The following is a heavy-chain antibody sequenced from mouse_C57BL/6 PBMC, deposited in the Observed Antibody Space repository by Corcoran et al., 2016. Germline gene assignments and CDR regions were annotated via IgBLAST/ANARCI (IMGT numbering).Heavy chain of an antibody. CDR2: INPNNGGT. V-gene: IGHV1-18*01. CDR1: GYTFTDYN. Sequence: EVQLQQSGPELVKPGASVKIPCKASGYTFTDYNMDWVKQSHGKSLEWIGDINPNNGGTIYNQKFKGKATLTVDKSSSTAYMELRSMASEDTAVYYWALGRDSSGHSKAYWCQGTVVTVSA. D-gene: IGHD3-2*02. CDR3: ALGRDSSGHSKAY. J-gene: IGHJ3*01.